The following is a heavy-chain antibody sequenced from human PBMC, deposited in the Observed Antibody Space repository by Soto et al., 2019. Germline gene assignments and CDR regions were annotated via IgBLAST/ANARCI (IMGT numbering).Heavy chain of an antibody. J-gene: IGHJ6*02. Sequence: EVQVLESGGGLVQPGGSLRLSCAASGFTFSSYAMSWVRQAPGKGLEWVSAISGSGDSTRYADSVQGRFTISRDTSKHTLYLHMNSLRAEDTAVYYCAKFYCGDYSYYYCGMDVWGQGTTVTVSS. D-gene: IGHD4-17*01. CDR3: AKFYCGDYSYYYCGMDV. CDR1: GFTFSSYA. V-gene: IGHV3-23*01. CDR2: ISGSGDST.